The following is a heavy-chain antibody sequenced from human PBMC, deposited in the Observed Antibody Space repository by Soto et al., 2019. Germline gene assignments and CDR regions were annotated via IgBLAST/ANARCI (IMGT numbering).Heavy chain of an antibody. CDR1: GGSISLYY. J-gene: IGHJ4*02. CDR2: IYYSGST. CDR3: ARHTPAISISDH. Sequence: SETLSLTCTVSGGSISLYYWNWVRQPPGKGLEWIGSIYYSGSTYYNPSLKSRVTISVDTSKNQFSLKLSSVTAADTAVYYCARHTPAISISDHWGQGTLVTVSS. D-gene: IGHD2-15*01. V-gene: IGHV4-59*05.